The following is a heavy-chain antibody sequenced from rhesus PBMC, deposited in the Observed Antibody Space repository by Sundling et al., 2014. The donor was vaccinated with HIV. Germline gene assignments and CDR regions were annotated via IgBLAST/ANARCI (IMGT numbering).Heavy chain of an antibody. CDR1: GFTFRGYG. CDR2: INSGGNKI. D-gene: IGHD5-24*01. J-gene: IGHJ4*01. V-gene: IGHV3-103*01. Sequence: EVQLVETGGDLVQPGGSLKLSCAASGFTFRGYGMNWVRQAPGKGLEWVSSINSGGNKIYYADSVKGRFTISRDNSKNTLSLQMNSLRTEDTAVYYCAKVLYSGYVYPTGFDYWGQGVLVSVSS. CDR3: AKVLYSGYVYPTGFDY.